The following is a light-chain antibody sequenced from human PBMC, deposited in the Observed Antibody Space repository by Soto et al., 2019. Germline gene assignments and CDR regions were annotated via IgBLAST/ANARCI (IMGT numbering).Light chain of an antibody. V-gene: IGKV3-11*01. J-gene: IGKJ4*01. Sequence: EIVLTQSPATLSLSPWERATLSCRASQSVSIYLAWYQQKPGQAPRLLLYDSSNRATGSPARFSGSRSGTEFTLTISSLEPEDFAVYYCQQRSIWTITFGGGTKVDIK. CDR1: QSVSIY. CDR3: QQRSIWTIT. CDR2: DSS.